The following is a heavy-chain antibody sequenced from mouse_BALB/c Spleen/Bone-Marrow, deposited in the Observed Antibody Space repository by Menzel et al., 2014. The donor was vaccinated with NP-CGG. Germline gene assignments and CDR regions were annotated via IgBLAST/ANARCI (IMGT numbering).Heavy chain of an antibody. J-gene: IGHJ2*01. CDR3: ASYYGSSYDYFDY. CDR2: IDPENGNT. D-gene: IGHD1-1*01. V-gene: IGHV14-1*02. Sequence: VQLKQSGAELVRPGALVKLSCKASDFNIKDYYMHWVKQRPEQGLEWIGWIDPENGNTIYDPKFQGKASITADTSSNTAYLQLSSLTSEDTAVYYCASYYGSSYDYFDYWGQGTTLTVSS. CDR1: DFNIKDYY.